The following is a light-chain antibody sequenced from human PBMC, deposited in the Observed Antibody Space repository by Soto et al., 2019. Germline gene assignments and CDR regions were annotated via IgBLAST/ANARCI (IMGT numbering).Light chain of an antibody. J-gene: IGLJ2*01. V-gene: IGLV2-14*01. CDR2: DVS. Sequence: QSALTQPASVSGSPGQSITISCTGTSSDVGTYNYVSWYQQHAVQVPKLMIYDVSNRPSGVSDRFSGSKSGNTASLNISGLQSEDESDYYCTSYTSSSTLVFGGGTKVTVL. CDR1: SSDVGTYNY. CDR3: TSYTSSSTLV.